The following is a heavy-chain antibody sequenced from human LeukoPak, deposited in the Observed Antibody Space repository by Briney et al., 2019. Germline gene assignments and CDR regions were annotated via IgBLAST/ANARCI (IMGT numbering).Heavy chain of an antibody. CDR3: ARCPGPTGDRGFDY. V-gene: IGHV4-39*07. CDR1: GGSISSSSYY. CDR2: IYYSGST. D-gene: IGHD7-27*01. Sequence: SETLSLTCTVSGGSISSSSYYWGWIRQPPGKGLEWIGSIYYSGSTYYNPSLKSRVTISVDTSKNQFSLKLSSVTAADTAVYYCARCPGPTGDRGFDYWGQGTLVTVSS. J-gene: IGHJ4*02.